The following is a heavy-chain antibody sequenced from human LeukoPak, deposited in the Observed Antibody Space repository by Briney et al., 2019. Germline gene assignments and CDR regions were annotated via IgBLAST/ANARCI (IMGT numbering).Heavy chain of an antibody. CDR2: IYYSGST. D-gene: IGHD6-25*01. V-gene: IGHV4-39*01. Sequence: SETLSLTCSVSGVSISSRSYYWGWIRQPPGKGLEWIGTIYYSGSTLYNPSLKSRATMSVDTSKNQFSLVLTSVTAADTAVYSCTRQTGRPGAAADVFDYWGQGTLVTVSS. CDR1: GVSISSRSYY. J-gene: IGHJ4*02. CDR3: TRQTGRPGAAADVFDY.